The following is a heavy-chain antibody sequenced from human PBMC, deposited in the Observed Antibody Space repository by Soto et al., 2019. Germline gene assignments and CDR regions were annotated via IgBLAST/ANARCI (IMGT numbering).Heavy chain of an antibody. CDR2: MNPNSGNT. CDR3: ARGDNWNYYYYGMDV. V-gene: IGHV1-8*01. J-gene: IGHJ6*02. CDR1: GYTFTSYD. D-gene: IGHD1-20*01. Sequence: ASVKVSCKASGYTFTSYDINWVRQATGQGLEWMGWMNPNSGNTGYAQKFQGRVTMTRNTSISTAYMELSSLRSEGTAVYYCARGDNWNYYYYGMDVWGQGTTVTVSS.